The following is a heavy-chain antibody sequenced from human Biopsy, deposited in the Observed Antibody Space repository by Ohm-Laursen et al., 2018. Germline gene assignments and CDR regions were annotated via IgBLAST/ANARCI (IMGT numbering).Heavy chain of an antibody. Sequence: SLRLSCTASGFIFNYGMHWVRQAPGKGLEWVAVIWYDGSNDNYADSVKGRFTISRDNSKNTLYLQMNSLRAEDTAVYYCARRAVAGTYNWYFDLWGRGTLVTVSS. J-gene: IGHJ2*01. CDR3: ARRAVAGTYNWYFDL. V-gene: IGHV3-33*01. D-gene: IGHD6-19*01. CDR2: IWYDGSND. CDR1: GFIFNYG.